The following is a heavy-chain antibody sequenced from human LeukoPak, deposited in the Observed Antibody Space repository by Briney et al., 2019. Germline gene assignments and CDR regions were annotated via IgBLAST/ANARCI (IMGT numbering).Heavy chain of an antibody. D-gene: IGHD5-18*01. Sequence: GGSLRLSCAASGSTFTTYWMHWVRQAPGKGLVWVSHINSDGSITSYADSVKGRFTISRDNAKNTQYLQMNSLRAEDTAVYYCARDAVDTANAVWGQGTTVTVSS. CDR3: ARDAVDTANAV. V-gene: IGHV3-74*01. J-gene: IGHJ6*02. CDR1: GSTFTTYW. CDR2: INSDGSIT.